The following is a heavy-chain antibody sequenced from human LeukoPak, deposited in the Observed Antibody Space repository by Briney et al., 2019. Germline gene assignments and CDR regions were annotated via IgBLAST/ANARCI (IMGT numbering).Heavy chain of an antibody. V-gene: IGHV3-21*06. CDR1: GFTFSSYS. CDR2: ITGTSSYI. D-gene: IGHD3-3*01. J-gene: IGHJ4*02. Sequence: GGSLRLSCAASGFTFSSYSMNWVRQPPGKGLEWVSSITGTSSYIDYADSVKGRFTISRDNAKNLLYLQMNSLRAEDTAVYYCASELFGVVIAYDYWGQGTLVTVSS. CDR3: ASELFGVVIAYDY.